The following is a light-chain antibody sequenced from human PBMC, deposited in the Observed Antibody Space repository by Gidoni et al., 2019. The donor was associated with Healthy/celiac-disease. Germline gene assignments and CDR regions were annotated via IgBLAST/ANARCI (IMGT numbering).Light chain of an antibody. V-gene: IGKV1-27*01. Sequence: DIQMTHSPSSLSASVGASVTITCRARQGISNYLAGYQQKPGKVPKLLIYAASTLQSGVPSRFSGSGSWTDFTLTISSLQPEEDATYYCQKYNSAPQLTFGGGTKVEIK. CDR3: QKYNSAPQLT. CDR2: AAS. J-gene: IGKJ4*01. CDR1: QGISNY.